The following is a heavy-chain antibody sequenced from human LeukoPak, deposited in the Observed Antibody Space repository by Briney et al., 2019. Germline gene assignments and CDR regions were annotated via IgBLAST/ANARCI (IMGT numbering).Heavy chain of an antibody. CDR1: GVSISSYY. V-gene: IGHV4-59*01. D-gene: IGHD3-10*01. CDR3: ARGRYGSGSYYFDY. J-gene: IGHJ4*02. Sequence: PSGTLSLTCTVSGVSISSYYWSWIRQPPGKGLEWIGYIYYSGSTNYNPSLKSRVTISVDTSKNQFSLKLSSVTAADTAVYYCARGRYGSGSYYFDYWGQGTLVTVSS. CDR2: IYYSGST.